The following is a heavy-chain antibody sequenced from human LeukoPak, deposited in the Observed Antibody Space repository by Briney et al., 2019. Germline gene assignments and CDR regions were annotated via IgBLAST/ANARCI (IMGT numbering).Heavy chain of an antibody. V-gene: IGHV4-39*01. Sequence: SETLPLTCTVSGGSISSGSYYWGWIRQPPGKGLEWIGTIYYSGSTYYDPSLKSRVTISIDTSKNQFSLKLSSVTAADTAVYYCARASKDGYSRGHKWKYWGQGTLVTVSS. CDR2: IYYSGST. CDR3: ARASKDGYSRGHKWKY. CDR1: GGSISSGSYY. D-gene: IGHD6-19*01. J-gene: IGHJ4*02.